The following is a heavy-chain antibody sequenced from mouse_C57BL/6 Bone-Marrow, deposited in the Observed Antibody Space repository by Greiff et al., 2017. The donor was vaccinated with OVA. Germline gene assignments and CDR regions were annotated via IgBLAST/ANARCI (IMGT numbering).Heavy chain of an antibody. CDR1: GYTFTSYG. Sequence: QVQLQQSGAELARPGASVKLSCKASGYTFTSYGISWVKQRTGQGLEWIGEIYPRSGNTYYNEKFKGKATLTADKSSSTAYMELRSLTSEDSAVYFCARHYYDYESGNYWGQGTTLTVSS. CDR2: IYPRSGNT. J-gene: IGHJ2*01. V-gene: IGHV1-81*01. CDR3: ARHYYDYESGNY. D-gene: IGHD2-4*01.